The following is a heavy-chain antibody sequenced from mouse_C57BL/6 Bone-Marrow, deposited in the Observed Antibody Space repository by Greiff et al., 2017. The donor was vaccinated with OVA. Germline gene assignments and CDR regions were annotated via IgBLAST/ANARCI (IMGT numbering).Heavy chain of an antibody. CDR3: ARRTPSVEGYFDV. Sequence: QVQLKESGAELVKPGASVKMSCKASGYTFTTYPIEWMKQNHGKSLEWIGNFHPYNDDTKYNEKFKGKATLTVEKSSSTVYLELSRLTSDDSAVYYCARRTPSVEGYFDVWGTGTTVTVSS. V-gene: IGHV1-47*01. CDR1: GYTFTTYP. CDR2: FHPYNDDT. J-gene: IGHJ1*03.